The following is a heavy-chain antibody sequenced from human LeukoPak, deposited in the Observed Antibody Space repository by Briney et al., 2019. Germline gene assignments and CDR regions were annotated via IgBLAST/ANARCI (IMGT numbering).Heavy chain of an antibody. V-gene: IGHV3-9*01. CDR2: INWKSGNI. CDR1: GFTFNDYA. Sequence: GGSLRLSCAASGFTFNDYAMFWVRQAPGKGLEWVSGINWKSGNIGYADSVKGRFTISRDNAKNSLYLQMNSLRAEDTALYYCARDLQGSSVMDWGRGTLVTVSS. D-gene: IGHD6-13*01. CDR3: ARDLQGSSVMD. J-gene: IGHJ4*02.